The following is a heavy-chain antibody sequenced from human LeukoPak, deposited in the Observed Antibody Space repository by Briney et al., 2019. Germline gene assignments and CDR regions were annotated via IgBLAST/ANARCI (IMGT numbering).Heavy chain of an antibody. V-gene: IGHV3-21*01. J-gene: IGHJ4*02. D-gene: IGHD6-6*01. CDR2: ISSSSSYI. CDR3: ARDPGAYSSSPIDY. Sequence: GGSLRLSCAASGFTFDDYGMNWVRQAPGKGLEWVSSISSSSSYIYSADSVKGRFTISRDNARNSLYLRMNSLRAEDTAVYYCARDPGAYSSSPIDYWGQGTLVTVSS. CDR1: GFTFDDYG.